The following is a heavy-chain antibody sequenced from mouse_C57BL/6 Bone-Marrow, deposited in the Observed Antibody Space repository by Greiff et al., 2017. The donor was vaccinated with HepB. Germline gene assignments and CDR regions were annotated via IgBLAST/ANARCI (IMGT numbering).Heavy chain of an antibody. V-gene: IGHV5-16*01. CDR3: ARAVLDY. J-gene: IGHJ2*01. CDR1: GFTFSDYY. Sequence: DVKLVESEGGLVQPGSSMKLSCTASGFTFSDYYMAWVRQVPEKGLEWVANINYDGSSTYYLDSLKSRFIISRDNAKNILYLQMSSLKSEDTATYYCARAVLDYWGQGTTLTVSS. CDR2: INYDGSST.